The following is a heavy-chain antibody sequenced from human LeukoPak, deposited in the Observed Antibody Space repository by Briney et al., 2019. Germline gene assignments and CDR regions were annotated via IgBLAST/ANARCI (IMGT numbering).Heavy chain of an antibody. CDR1: GFTFSSFA. V-gene: IGHV3-23*01. CDR3: AKEGRLEVLFDS. D-gene: IGHD3-10*01. CDR2: TTASGGRT. Sequence: GGSLRLSCAASGFTFSSFAMAWVREAPGKGLEWVSVTTASGGRTYYADSVKGRFTISRDNSKNTLSLQMNSLRVEDTATYYCAKEGRLEVLFDSRGQGSLVTVSS. J-gene: IGHJ4*02.